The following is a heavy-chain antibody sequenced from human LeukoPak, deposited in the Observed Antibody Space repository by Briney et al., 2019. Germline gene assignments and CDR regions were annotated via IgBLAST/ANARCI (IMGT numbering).Heavy chain of an antibody. J-gene: IGHJ6*04. CDR3: AELGITMIGGV. Sequence: GGSLRLSCAASGFTFSSYEMNWVRQAPGKGLEWVSYISSSGSTIYYADSVKGRFTISRDNAKNSPYLQMNSLRAEGTAVYYCAELGITMIGGVWGKGTTVTISS. CDR1: GFTFSSYE. CDR2: ISSSGSTI. V-gene: IGHV3-48*03. D-gene: IGHD3-10*02.